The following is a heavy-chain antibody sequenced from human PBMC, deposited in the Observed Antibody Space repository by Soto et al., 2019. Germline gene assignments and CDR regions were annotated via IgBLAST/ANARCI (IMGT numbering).Heavy chain of an antibody. CDR1: GFTFSSYE. V-gene: IGHV3-48*03. J-gene: IGHJ6*02. CDR2: ISTSGSTI. Sequence: PGGSLRRSCAASGFTFSSYEMNWVRQAPGKGLEWASYISTSGSTIYYADSVKSRFTISRDNAKDSLYLQMNSLRAEDTAIYYCARDGYCTSTSCYNPVWGQGTTVTVSS. D-gene: IGHD2-2*02. CDR3: ARDGYCTSTSCYNPV.